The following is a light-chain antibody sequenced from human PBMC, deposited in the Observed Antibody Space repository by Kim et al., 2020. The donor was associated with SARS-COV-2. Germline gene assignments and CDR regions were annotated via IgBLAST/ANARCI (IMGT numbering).Light chain of an antibody. CDR1: QSVPSNY. CDR3: QQYGKAPIT. CDR2: GAS. Sequence: SPGERVTLSCRASQSVPSNYLAWCQQGPGQAPRLLISGASNRATVIPGRFSGSGSGTDFTLTISRLEPEDFVMYYCQQYGKAPITFGQGTRLEIK. J-gene: IGKJ5*01. V-gene: IGKV3-20*01.